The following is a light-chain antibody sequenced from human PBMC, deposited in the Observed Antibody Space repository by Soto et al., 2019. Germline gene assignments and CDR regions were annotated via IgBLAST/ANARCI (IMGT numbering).Light chain of an antibody. V-gene: IGLV2-23*02. CDR2: EVS. J-gene: IGLJ1*01. Sequence: QSVLTQPASVSWSPGQSITISCTGTSSDVGSYNLVSWYQQHPGKAPKLMIYEVSKRPSGVSNRFSASKSGNTASLTISGLQAEDEADYYCCPYSGSNIPYVFGTGTKVTVL. CDR1: SSDVGSYNL. CDR3: CPYSGSNIPYV.